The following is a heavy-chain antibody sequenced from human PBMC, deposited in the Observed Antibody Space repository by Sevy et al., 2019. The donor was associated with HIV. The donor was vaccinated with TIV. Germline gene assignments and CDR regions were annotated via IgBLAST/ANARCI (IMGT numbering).Heavy chain of an antibody. V-gene: IGHV1-69*13. J-gene: IGHJ6*02. CDR1: GGTFSRHA. D-gene: IGHD1-26*01. CDR3: ARGPTAIVRGHFVYYGLDV. Sequence: ASVKVSCKTSGGTFSRHAISWVRQAPGQGLEWMGGIIPIFGRGNYAQQFQGRVTITADESTSTAYMEMSSLRSDDTAVYYCARGPTAIVRGHFVYYGLDVWGQGTTVTVSS. CDR2: IIPIFGRG.